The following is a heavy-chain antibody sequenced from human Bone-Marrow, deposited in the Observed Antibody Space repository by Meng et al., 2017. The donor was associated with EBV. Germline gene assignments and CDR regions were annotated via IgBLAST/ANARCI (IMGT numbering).Heavy chain of an antibody. Sequence: SCGVLHCGGFHSSLIRHAPVQGLEWIGYSYYSGSNNYNPSLKSRVTISVDTSKNQFSLKLSSVTAADTAVYYCARRRLQFGYFDYWGQGTLVTVSS. CDR3: ARRRLQFGYFDY. V-gene: IGHV4-61*08. D-gene: IGHD5-24*01. CDR1: CGVLHCGGFH. J-gene: IGHJ4*02. CDR2: SYYSGSN.